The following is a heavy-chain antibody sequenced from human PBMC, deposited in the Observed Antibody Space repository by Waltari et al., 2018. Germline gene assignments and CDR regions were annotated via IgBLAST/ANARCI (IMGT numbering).Heavy chain of an antibody. CDR1: GGSISTYL. CDR3: TREAGYCSGGSCYFSGDNAFDI. J-gene: IGHJ3*02. V-gene: IGHV4-59*01. Sequence: QVQLQESGPGLAKPSETLSLTCAVSGGSISTYLWTWIRQPPGKGLEWIGYIYHSGTTNSNPSRKSRVTISVDTSKNQFSLKLRSMTAADTAVYYCTREAGYCSGGSCYFSGDNAFDIWGQGTTVTVSS. CDR2: IYHSGTT. D-gene: IGHD2-15*01.